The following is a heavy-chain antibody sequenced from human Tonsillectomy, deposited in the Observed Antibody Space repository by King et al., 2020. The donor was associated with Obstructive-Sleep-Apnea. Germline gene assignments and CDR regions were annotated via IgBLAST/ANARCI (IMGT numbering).Heavy chain of an antibody. V-gene: IGHV3-30*04. Sequence: VQLVESGGGVVQPGRSLRLSCAASGFTFSTYALHWVRQDPGMGLEWVAVISHDERKKYYADSVKGRFTISRDNSKNTLFLQMNSLISEDTAVYYCARGAAYYDYVWGNYWGQGTLVTVSS. CDR1: GFTFSTYA. CDR3: ARGAAYYDYVWGNY. J-gene: IGHJ4*02. D-gene: IGHD3-16*01. CDR2: ISHDERKK.